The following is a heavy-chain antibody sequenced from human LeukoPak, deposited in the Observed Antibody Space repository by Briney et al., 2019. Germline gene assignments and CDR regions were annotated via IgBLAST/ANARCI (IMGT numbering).Heavy chain of an antibody. CDR3: AKGRNYFPIDY. D-gene: IGHD2/OR15-2a*01. J-gene: IGHJ4*02. CDR2: FLNDGRA. CDR1: TFAVSAYH. Sequence: PGGSLRLSCAASTFAVSAYHVTWVRQTPGRGLEWVSVFLNDGRAFYADSVRGRFTTSTDNSRNTVDLQMNSLGAEDTAVYYCAKGRNYFPIDYWGQGTLVTVSS. V-gene: IGHV3-53*01.